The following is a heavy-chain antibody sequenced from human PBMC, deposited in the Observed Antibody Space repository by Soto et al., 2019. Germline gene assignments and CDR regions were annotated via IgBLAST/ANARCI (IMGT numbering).Heavy chain of an antibody. CDR3: ARDKQGSIVVVPAAF. J-gene: IGHJ3*01. V-gene: IGHV4-4*02. D-gene: IGHD2-2*01. CDR2: FYQCGST. Sequence: SGVRQPPGGGLEWVGEFYQCGSTNYNPSLTSRVTISVDKSKNQFSLKLSSVTAADTAVYYCARDKQGSIVVVPAAF.